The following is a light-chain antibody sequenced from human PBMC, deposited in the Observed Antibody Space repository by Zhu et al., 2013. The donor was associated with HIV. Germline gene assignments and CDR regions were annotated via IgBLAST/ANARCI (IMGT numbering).Light chain of an antibody. CDR3: QQTYSTPWT. J-gene: IGKJ1*01. Sequence: DIQMTQSPSSLSASVGDRVTITCRASRTISTYLNWYQQKPGKAPNLLIYAASSLQSGVPSRFSGGGSGTDFTLTFSSLQPEDFATYYCQQTYSTPWTFGQGTKVEIK. V-gene: IGKV1-39*01. CDR2: AAS. CDR1: RTISTY.